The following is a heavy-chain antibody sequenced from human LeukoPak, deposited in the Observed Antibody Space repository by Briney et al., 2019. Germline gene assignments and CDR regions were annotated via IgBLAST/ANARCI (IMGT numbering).Heavy chain of an antibody. CDR3: ARESGSYEDYFDY. CDR2: IFPISVTA. Sequence: ASVKVSCKASGGTFSSYAISWVRQAPGQGLEWMGRIFPISVTAIYAHKFQGRVTITADESTSTVYMELSSLRSEDTAVYYCARESGSYEDYFDYWGQGTLVTVSS. D-gene: IGHD1-26*01. J-gene: IGHJ4*02. CDR1: GGTFSSYA. V-gene: IGHV1-69*13.